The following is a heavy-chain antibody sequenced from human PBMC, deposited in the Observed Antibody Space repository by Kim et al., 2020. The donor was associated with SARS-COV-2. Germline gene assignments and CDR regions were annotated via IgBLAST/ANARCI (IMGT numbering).Heavy chain of an antibody. V-gene: IGHV4-4*02. CDR3: ARSEGIVVVITGPGAFDI. CDR1: GGSISSSNW. Sequence: SETLSLTCAVSGGSISSSNWWSWVRQPPGKGLEWIGEIYHSGSTNYNPSLKSRVTISVDKSKNQFSLKLSSVTAADTAVYYCARSEGIVVVITGPGAFDIWGQGTMVTVSS. CDR2: IYHSGST. D-gene: IGHD3-22*01. J-gene: IGHJ3*02.